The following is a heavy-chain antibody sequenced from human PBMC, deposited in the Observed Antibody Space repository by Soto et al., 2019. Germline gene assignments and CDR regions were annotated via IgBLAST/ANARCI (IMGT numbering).Heavy chain of an antibody. J-gene: IGHJ4*02. CDR3: ARDLGRYGDGGYYFDY. CDR2: IIPIFGTA. D-gene: IGHD4-17*01. Sequence: GASVKVSCKASGGTFSSYAISWVRQAPGQGLEWMGGIIPIFGTANYAQKFQDRVTITADESTSTAYMELSSLRSEDTAVYYCARDLGRYGDGGYYFDYWGQGTLVTVSS. CDR1: GGTFSSYA. V-gene: IGHV1-69*13.